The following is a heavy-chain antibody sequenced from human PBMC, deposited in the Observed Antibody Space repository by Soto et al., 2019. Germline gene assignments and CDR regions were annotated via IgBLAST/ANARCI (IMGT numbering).Heavy chain of an antibody. CDR1: GDSLRNHY. Sequence: SETLSLTCSVSGDSLRNHYWSWIRQPPGSRLEWLGHIFYSGDTSSYNPSLKSRVSMSVDTSKNQFSLKLRSVSADDTAVYFCARVSYFRGFGWLLAFDSWGQGALVTVS. D-gene: IGHD3-9*01. CDR2: IFYSGDT. V-gene: IGHV4-59*11. J-gene: IGHJ4*02. CDR3: ARVSYFRGFGWLLAFDS.